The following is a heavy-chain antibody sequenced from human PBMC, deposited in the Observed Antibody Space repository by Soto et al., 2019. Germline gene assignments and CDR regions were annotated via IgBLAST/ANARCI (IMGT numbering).Heavy chain of an antibody. CDR1: GGSFSGYY. CDR2: INHSGST. V-gene: IGHV4-34*01. Sequence: ASETLSLTCAVYGGSFSGYYWSWIRQPPGKGLEWIGEINHSGSTNYNPSLKSRVTISVDTSKNQFSLKLSSVTAADTAVYYCAIGGYYPEVYYYYGMDVWGQGTTVTVSS. CDR3: AIGGYYPEVYYYYGMDV. D-gene: IGHD3-22*01. J-gene: IGHJ6*02.